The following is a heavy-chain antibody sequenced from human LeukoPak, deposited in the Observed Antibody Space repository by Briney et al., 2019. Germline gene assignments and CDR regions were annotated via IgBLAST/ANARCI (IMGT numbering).Heavy chain of an antibody. CDR2: INAGNGNA. D-gene: IGHD4-17*01. CDR3: ARESTVTTFDY. J-gene: IGHJ4*02. V-gene: IGHV1-3*01. CDR1: GYTFTSFA. Sequence: SVKVSCKASGYTFTSFAMHWVRQAPGQRLEWMGWINAGNGNAKYSQKFQGRVTITRDTSASTAYMELSSLRSEDTAVYYCARESTVTTFDYWGQGTLVTVSS.